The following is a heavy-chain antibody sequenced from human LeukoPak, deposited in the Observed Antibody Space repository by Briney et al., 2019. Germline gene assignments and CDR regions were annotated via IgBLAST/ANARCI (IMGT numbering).Heavy chain of an antibody. D-gene: IGHD3-10*01. CDR2: ISGSSSST. CDR3: AKAAGFMVRGVISDY. CDR1: GFTFSNYG. J-gene: IGHJ4*02. V-gene: IGHV3-23*01. Sequence: GGSLRLSCAASGFTFSNYGMSWVRQATGMGLEWDSAISGSSSSTYYADSVKGRFTISRDNSKNTLYLQMNSLRAEDTAVYYCAKAAGFMVRGVISDYWGQGTLVTVSS.